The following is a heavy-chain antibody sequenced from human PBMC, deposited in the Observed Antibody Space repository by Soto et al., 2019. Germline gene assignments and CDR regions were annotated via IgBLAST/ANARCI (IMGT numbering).Heavy chain of an antibody. J-gene: IGHJ4*02. V-gene: IGHV1-3*01. CDR3: ARTSGYYFFDY. CDR1: GYTFTSYA. Sequence: QVQLVQSGAEVKKPGASVKVSCKASGYTFTSYAMHWVRQAPGQRLEWIGWINAGNGNTKYSQKFQGRVSITRDTSASTAYMQLSSLRSEDTAMYYCARTSGYYFFDYWGQGTLVTVSS. D-gene: IGHD3-3*01. CDR2: INAGNGNT.